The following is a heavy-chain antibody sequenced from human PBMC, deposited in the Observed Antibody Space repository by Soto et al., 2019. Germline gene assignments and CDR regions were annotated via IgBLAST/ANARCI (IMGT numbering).Heavy chain of an antibody. Sequence: LVRVSWKTSGGTFSSYAISWVPQANGQGLEWMGGIIPIFGTANYAQKFQGRVTITADESTSTAYMELSSLRSEDTAVYYCARPNSSSWYTYGMDVWGQGTTVT. CDR2: IIPIFGTA. CDR3: ARPNSSSWYTYGMDV. V-gene: IGHV1-69*13. CDR1: GGTFSSYA. D-gene: IGHD6-13*01. J-gene: IGHJ6*02.